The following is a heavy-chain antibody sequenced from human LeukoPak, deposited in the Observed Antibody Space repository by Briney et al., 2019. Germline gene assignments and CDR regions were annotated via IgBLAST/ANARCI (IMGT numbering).Heavy chain of an antibody. CDR2: ISYNGNNK. CDR3: AREVEYFQH. J-gene: IGHJ1*01. V-gene: IGHV3-30-3*01. Sequence: GGSLRLSCAASGFTFSSYAMHWVRQAPGKGLERVAVISYNGNNKYYAGSVKGRFTISRDDSKNTLYLQMNSPRAEDTAVYYCAREVEYFQHWGQGTLVTVSS. CDR1: GFTFSSYA.